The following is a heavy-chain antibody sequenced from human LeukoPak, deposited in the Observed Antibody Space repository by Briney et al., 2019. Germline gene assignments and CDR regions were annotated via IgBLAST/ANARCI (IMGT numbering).Heavy chain of an antibody. J-gene: IGHJ4*02. CDR2: IYYSGST. V-gene: IGHV4-59*01. CDR3: ARGLGMATMYYFDY. CDR1: GGSISSYY. D-gene: IGHD5-24*01. Sequence: PSETLSLTCTVSGGSISSYYWSWIRQPPGKGLEWIGYIYYSGSTNYNPSLKSRVTISVDTSKNQFSLKLSSVTAADTAVYYCARGLGMATMYYFDYWGQGTLVTVSS.